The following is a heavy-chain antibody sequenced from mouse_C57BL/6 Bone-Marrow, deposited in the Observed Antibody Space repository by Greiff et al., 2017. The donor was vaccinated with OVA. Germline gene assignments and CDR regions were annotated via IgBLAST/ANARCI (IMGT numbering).Heavy chain of an antibody. D-gene: IGHD1-1*01. V-gene: IGHV1-69*01. CDR1: GYTFTSYW. CDR2: IDPSDSYT. CDR3: AREETVVEFFDY. Sequence: VKLQQPGAELVMPGASVKLSCKASGYTFTSYWMHWVKQRPGQGLEWIGEIDPSDSYTNYNQKFKGKSTLTVDKSSSTAYMQLSSLTSEDSAVYYCAREETVVEFFDYWGQGTTLTVSS. J-gene: IGHJ2*01.